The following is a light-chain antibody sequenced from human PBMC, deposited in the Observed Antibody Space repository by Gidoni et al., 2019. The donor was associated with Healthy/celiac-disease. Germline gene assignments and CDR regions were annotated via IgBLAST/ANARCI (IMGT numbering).Light chain of an antibody. Sequence: QSALTQPRSVSGSAGKSVTISCTGTSSDVGGYNYVSWYQPHPGKAPKLMIYDVSKRPSGVPDRFSGSKSGNTASLTISGLQAEDEADYYCCSYAGSYTLVFGGGTKLTVL. CDR1: SSDVGGYNY. V-gene: IGLV2-11*01. J-gene: IGLJ2*01. CDR3: CSYAGSYTLV. CDR2: DVS.